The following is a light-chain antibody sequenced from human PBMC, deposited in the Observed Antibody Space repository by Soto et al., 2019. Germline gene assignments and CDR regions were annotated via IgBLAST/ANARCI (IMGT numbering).Light chain of an antibody. V-gene: IGLV1-44*01. Sequence: QSLLTQPPSASGTPGQRVTISCSGSSSNIGSNTVNWYQQLPGTAPKLVIYNNHQRPSGVPDRFSGSKSGTSASLAISGLQSDDESDYYCAAWDDSLNAWVFGGGTKLTVL. CDR1: SSNIGSNT. CDR3: AAWDDSLNAWV. CDR2: NNH. J-gene: IGLJ3*02.